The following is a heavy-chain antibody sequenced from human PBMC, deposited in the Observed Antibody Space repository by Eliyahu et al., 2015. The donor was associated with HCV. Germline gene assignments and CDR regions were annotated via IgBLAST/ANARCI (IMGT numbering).Heavy chain of an antibody. V-gene: IGHV3-33*01. J-gene: IGHJ4*02. CDR1: GFTFSSYG. D-gene: IGHD6-19*01. CDR3: ARDLSVLGGWYSRSPFDY. CDR2: IWYDGTKK. Sequence: QVQLVESGGGVVQPGRSLRLSCAASGFTFSSYGMHWVRXAPGKGLEWVAVIWYDGTKKYYADSVKGRFTISRDNSKNTLYLQMNSLRAEDTAVYYCARDLSVLGGWYSRSPFDYWGQGTLVTVSS.